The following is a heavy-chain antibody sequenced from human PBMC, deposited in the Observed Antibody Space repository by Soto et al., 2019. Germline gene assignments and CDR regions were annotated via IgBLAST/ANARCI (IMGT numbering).Heavy chain of an antibody. V-gene: IGHV1-18*01. CDR3: ARGLTDYYDNSANYFLDY. J-gene: IGHJ4*02. D-gene: IGHD3-22*01. CDR2: ISTYNGNT. CDR1: GDTFITYG. Sequence: ASVKVSCKASGDTFITYGVSWVRQAPGQGLDWLGWISTYNGNTRYAERLQGRVTMTTDTTTNTAYMELRNLRSDDTAVYYCARGLTDYYDNSANYFLDYWGKGTLVTVSS.